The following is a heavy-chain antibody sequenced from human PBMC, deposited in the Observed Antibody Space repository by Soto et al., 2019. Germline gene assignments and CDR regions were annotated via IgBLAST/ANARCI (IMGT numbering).Heavy chain of an antibody. Sequence: EVQLLESGGGLVQPGGSLRLSCAASGFTFSSYAMSWVRQAPGKGLEWVSAISGSGGSTYYADSVKGRFTISRDNAKNTLYLQMNRLTAEDTAVYYCAKDRIVVVTTQSPNYFHYWGQGTLVTVSS. CDR1: GFTFSSYA. CDR2: ISGSGGST. CDR3: AKDRIVVVTTQSPNYFHY. J-gene: IGHJ4*02. V-gene: IGHV3-23*01. D-gene: IGHD2-21*02.